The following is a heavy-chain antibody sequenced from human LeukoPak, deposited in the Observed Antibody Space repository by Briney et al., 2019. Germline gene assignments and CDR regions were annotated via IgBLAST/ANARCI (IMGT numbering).Heavy chain of an antibody. V-gene: IGHV3-7*01. CDR2: IKQDGGQE. Sequence: PGGSLRLSCAASGFTFNTYWMSWVRQAPGKGLEWVANIKQDGGQEFYGDSVKGRFTISRDNAKNSLYLQMNSLRAEDTAVYYCARDGAADMAAPGGRTYFFDYWGQGTLVTVSS. CDR1: GFTFNTYW. J-gene: IGHJ4*02. D-gene: IGHD6-13*01. CDR3: ARDGAADMAAPGGRTYFFDY.